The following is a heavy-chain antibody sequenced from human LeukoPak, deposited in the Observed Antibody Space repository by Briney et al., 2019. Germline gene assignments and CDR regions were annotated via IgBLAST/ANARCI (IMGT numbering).Heavy chain of an antibody. CDR2: ISGDGGST. J-gene: IGHJ5*02. D-gene: IGHD6-13*01. Sequence: GGSLRLSCAASGFTFDDYAMHWVRQAPGKGLEGVSLISGDGGSTYYADSVKGRFTISRDNSKNSLYLQMNSLRAEDTALYYCARAPGSSWYNGWFDPRGQGTLVTVSS. V-gene: IGHV3-43*02. CDR3: ARAPGSSWYNGWFDP. CDR1: GFTFDDYA.